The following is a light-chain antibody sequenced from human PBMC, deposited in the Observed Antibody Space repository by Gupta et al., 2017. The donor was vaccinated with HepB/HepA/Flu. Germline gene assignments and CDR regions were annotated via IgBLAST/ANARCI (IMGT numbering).Light chain of an antibody. CDR1: QSVSSN. J-gene: IGKJ5*01. CDR2: GAS. V-gene: IGKV3-15*01. CDR3: QKYNNWPPIT. Sequence: EIVMTQSPASLSVSPGERATLSCRASQSVSSNLAWYQQKPGQAPRLLIYGASTRATGIPARLSGSGSGTEFTLTISSLQSEDFAVYYCQKYNNWPPITFGQGTRLEIK.